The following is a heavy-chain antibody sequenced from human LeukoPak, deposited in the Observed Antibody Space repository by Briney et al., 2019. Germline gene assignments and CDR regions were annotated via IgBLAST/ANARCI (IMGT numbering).Heavy chain of an antibody. D-gene: IGHD2-2*01. CDR3: TVIPAASETYYYYGMDV. CDR1: GFTFSSYG. Sequence: GGSLRLSCAASGFTFSSYGMHWVRQAPGKGLEWVAVIWYDGSNKYYADSVKGRFTISRDNSKNTLFLQMNSLRAEDTAVYYCTVIPAASETYYYYGMDVWGQGATVTVSS. CDR2: IWYDGSNK. J-gene: IGHJ6*02. V-gene: IGHV3-30*02.